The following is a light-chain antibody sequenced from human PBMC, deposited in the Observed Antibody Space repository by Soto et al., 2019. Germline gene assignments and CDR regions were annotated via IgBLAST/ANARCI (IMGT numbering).Light chain of an antibody. Sequence: DIQMTQSPCTLSASVGDRVTITCRASQSVSRWLAWYQQKPGKAPKILIYEASSLERGVPSRFSASGSGTEFTLTISSLQPEDFAVYYCQQYNNWPPITFGQGTRLEIK. CDR2: EAS. V-gene: IGKV1-5*01. J-gene: IGKJ5*01. CDR3: QQYNNWPPIT. CDR1: QSVSRW.